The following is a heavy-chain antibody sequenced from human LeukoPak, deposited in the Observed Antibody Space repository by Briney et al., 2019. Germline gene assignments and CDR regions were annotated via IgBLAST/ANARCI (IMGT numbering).Heavy chain of an antibody. CDR2: LSGSGGST. CDR3: AKEGGGSGSSYYMDV. V-gene: IGHV3-23*01. D-gene: IGHD3-10*01. J-gene: IGHJ6*03. Sequence: GGSLGLSCAVSGLTFSSYGMSCVRQASGKGLEWVSALSGSGGSTYYADSVKGRFTISRDNSKNTLYLQMNSLRAEDTAVYYCAKEGGGSGSSYYMDVWGKGTTVTISS. CDR1: GLTFSSYG.